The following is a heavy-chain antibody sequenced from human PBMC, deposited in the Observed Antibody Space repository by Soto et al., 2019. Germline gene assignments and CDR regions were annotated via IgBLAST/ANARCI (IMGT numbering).Heavy chain of an antibody. CDR2: IYSGGDT. Sequence: EVQLVESGGGLVQPGGSLRLSCTASGFAVRHNYMTWVRQAPGKGLEWVSLIYSGGDTAYADSVKGRFTISRHTSQNTLYLQMNSLGAEDTAVYYCARKPDSIPSGGDVWGKGTAVTVSS. CDR3: ARKPDSIPSGGDV. J-gene: IGHJ6*04. CDR1: GFAVRHNY. V-gene: IGHV3-53*04. D-gene: IGHD3-10*01.